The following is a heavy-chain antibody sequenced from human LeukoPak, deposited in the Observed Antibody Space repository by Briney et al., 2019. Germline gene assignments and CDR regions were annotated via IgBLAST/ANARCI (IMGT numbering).Heavy chain of an antibody. CDR2: IYYSGST. CDR3: ARTPPYRYYFDY. D-gene: IGHD2-15*01. CDR1: GGSISNDY. V-gene: IGHV4-59*08. Sequence: NPSETLSLTCTVSGGSISNDYWIWIRQPPGKGLEWIGYIYYSGSTNYNPSLKSRVTISVDTSKNQFSLKLSSVTAADTAVYYCARTPPYRYYFDYWGQGTLVTVSS. J-gene: IGHJ4*02.